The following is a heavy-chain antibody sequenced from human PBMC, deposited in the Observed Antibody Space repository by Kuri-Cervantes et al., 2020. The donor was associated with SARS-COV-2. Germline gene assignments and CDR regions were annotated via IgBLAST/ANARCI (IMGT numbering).Heavy chain of an antibody. CDR1: GYTFTSYG. J-gene: IGHJ5*02. Sequence: ASVKVSCKASGYTFTSYGISWVRQAPGQGLEWMGWISAYNGNTNYAQKLQGRVTMTTDTSTRTAYMELRSLRSDDTAVYYGARDAGQWLGDNWFDPWGQGTLVTVSS. CDR3: ARDAGQWLGDNWFDP. D-gene: IGHD6-19*01. CDR2: ISAYNGNT. V-gene: IGHV1-18*01.